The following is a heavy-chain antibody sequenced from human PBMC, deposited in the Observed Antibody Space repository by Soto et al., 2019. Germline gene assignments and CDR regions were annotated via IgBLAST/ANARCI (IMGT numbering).Heavy chain of an antibody. D-gene: IGHD6-13*01. J-gene: IGHJ6*02. CDR2: TYYRSKWYN. CDR1: GDSVSSNSAA. Sequence: SQTLSLTCAISGDSVSSNSAAWNWIRQSPSRGLEWLGRTYYRSKWYNDYAVSVKSRITINPDTSKNQFSLQLNSVTPEDTAVYYCAREKTGYSSSWTSYYYYGMDVWGQGTTVTVSS. V-gene: IGHV6-1*01. CDR3: AREKTGYSSSWTSYYYYGMDV.